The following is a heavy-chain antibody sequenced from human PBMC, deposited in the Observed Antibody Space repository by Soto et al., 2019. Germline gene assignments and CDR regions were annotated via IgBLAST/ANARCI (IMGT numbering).Heavy chain of an antibody. Sequence: GGSLRLSCTASGFTFGDYAMSWVRQAPGKGLEWVGFIRSKAYGGTTEYAASVKGRFTISRDDSKSIAYLQMNSLKTEDTAVYYCTRDQPPYCSSTSCPGWHYYYYGMDVWGQGTTVTVSS. CDR3: TRDQPPYCSSTSCPGWHYYYYGMDV. V-gene: IGHV3-49*04. CDR1: GFTFGDYA. D-gene: IGHD2-2*01. J-gene: IGHJ6*02. CDR2: IRSKAYGGTT.